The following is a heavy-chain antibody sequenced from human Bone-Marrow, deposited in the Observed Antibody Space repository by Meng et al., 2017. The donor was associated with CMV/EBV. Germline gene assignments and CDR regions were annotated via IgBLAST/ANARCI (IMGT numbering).Heavy chain of an antibody. CDR3: ARVWPQGTGTPLVRF. CDR2: INPNSGGT. J-gene: IGHJ4*02. Sequence: AAVKLSCQASGCTFTGQFIHWVRQAPGQGLEWMGWINPNSGGTNFAQKFQGRVTMTRDTSITTAYMELTRLISDDTAVYDCARVWPQGTGTPLVRFWGQGTRVTVSS. CDR1: GCTFTGQF. D-gene: IGHD1-1*01. V-gene: IGHV1-2*02.